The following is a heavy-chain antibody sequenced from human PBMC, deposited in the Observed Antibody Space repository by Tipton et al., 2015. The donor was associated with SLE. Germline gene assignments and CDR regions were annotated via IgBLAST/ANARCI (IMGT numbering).Heavy chain of an antibody. CDR2: IYYSGST. CDR3: ARRGYNYWYFDL. CDR1: GGSISSYY. D-gene: IGHD5-24*01. J-gene: IGHJ2*01. Sequence: TLSLTCTVSGGSISSYYWTWIRQPPGKGLEYIGYIYYSGSTNYNPSLKSRVTISVDTSKNQFSLKLRSVTAADTAVYYCARRGYNYWYFDLWGRGALVTVSS. V-gene: IGHV4-59*01.